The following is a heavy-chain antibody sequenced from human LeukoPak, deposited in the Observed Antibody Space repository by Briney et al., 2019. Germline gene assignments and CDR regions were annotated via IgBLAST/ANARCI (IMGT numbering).Heavy chain of an antibody. CDR1: GFTFSSYW. D-gene: IGHD6-13*01. V-gene: IGHV3-74*01. CDR2: ISTDASST. Sequence: GGSLRLSCAASGFTFSSYWMHWVRQAPGKGLVWVSRISTDASSTTYADSVKGRFTISRNNAKDTLYLQMNSLRAEDTAVYYCTGHHQAYSRTYWGQGTLVTVSS. J-gene: IGHJ4*02. CDR3: TGHHQAYSRTY.